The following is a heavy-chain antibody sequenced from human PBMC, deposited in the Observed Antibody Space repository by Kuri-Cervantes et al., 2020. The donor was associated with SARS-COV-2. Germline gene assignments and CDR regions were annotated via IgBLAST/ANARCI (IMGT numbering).Heavy chain of an antibody. Sequence: GESLKISCATSGFTFSVYWMSWVRQPPGKGLEWVSYISSSSSTIYYADSVKGRFTISRDNAKNSLYLQMNSLRAEDTAVYYCARARGYSDYKNWFDPWGQGTLVTVSS. J-gene: IGHJ5*02. CDR1: GFTFSVYW. D-gene: IGHD4-11*01. CDR2: ISSSSSTI. V-gene: IGHV3-48*04. CDR3: ARARGYSDYKNWFDP.